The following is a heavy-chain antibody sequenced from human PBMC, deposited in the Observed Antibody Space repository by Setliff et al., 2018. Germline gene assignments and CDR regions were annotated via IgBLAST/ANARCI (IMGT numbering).Heavy chain of an antibody. J-gene: IGHJ6*03. V-gene: IGHV1-18*01. CDR1: DYTFTDYG. CDR2: ISAYNGRT. Sequence: ASVKVSCKASDYTFTDYGIYWVRQAPGQGLEWMGWISAYNGRTNYAEKFHARVTMTTDTATSTAYMELRSLSSDDTAVYYCARDPTGTTFHLRSFYMDVWGRGTTVTVSS. CDR3: ARDPTGTTFHLRSFYMDV. D-gene: IGHD1-7*01.